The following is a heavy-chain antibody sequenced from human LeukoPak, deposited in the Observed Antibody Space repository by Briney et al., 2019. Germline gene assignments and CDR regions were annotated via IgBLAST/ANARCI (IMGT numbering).Heavy chain of an antibody. D-gene: IGHD2-21*02. V-gene: IGHV3-20*04. J-gene: IGHJ4*02. CDR2: INWNGGST. CDR1: GFTVSGNY. Sequence: PGGSLRLSCAASGFTVSGNYMNWVRQTPGKGLEWVSGINWNGGSTGYADSVKGRFTISRDNAKNSLYLQMNSLRAEDTALYYCARGHCGGDCYVFDYWGQGTLVTVSS. CDR3: ARGHCGGDCYVFDY.